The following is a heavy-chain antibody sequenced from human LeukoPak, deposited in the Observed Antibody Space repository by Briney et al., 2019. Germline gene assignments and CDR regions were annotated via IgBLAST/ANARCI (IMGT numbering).Heavy chain of an antibody. CDR2: ICYDGSNK. V-gene: IGHV3-33*01. CDR1: GFTFSSYD. CDR3: ARDCGGYCWDRNFDY. Sequence: PGGSLRLSCAASGFTFSSYDMHWVRQAPGKGLEWVAVICYDGSNKYYADSVKGRFTISRDKSKNTLYLQMNSLRAEDTAVYYCARDCGGYCWDRNFDYWGQGTLITVSS. J-gene: IGHJ4*02. D-gene: IGHD2-21*02.